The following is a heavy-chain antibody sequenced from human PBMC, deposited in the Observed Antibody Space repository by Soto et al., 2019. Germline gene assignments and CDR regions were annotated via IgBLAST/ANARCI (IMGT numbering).Heavy chain of an antibody. CDR3: AKVCDETWIQLWLFDY. CDR1: GCTFSSYA. J-gene: IGHJ4*02. D-gene: IGHD5-18*01. CDR2: ISGSGGST. V-gene: IGHV3-23*01. Sequence: EVQLMESGGGLVQPGGYLRLSCAASGCTFSSYAMSWVRQAPGKGLEWVSAISGSGGSTYYADSVKGRFTISRDNSKNTLYLQMNSLRAEDTAVYYCAKVCDETWIQLWLFDYWGQGTLVTVSS.